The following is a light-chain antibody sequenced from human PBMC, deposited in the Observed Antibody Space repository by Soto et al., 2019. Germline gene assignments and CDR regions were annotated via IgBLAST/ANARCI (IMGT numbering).Light chain of an antibody. CDR1: QSVSSN. CDR3: QHEGT. CDR2: GAS. J-gene: IGKJ2*02. V-gene: IGKV3-15*01. Sequence: EIVMTQSPATLSVSPGERATLSCRASQSVSSNLAWYQQKPGQAPRLLIYGASTRATGIPARFNGSGSGTEFTLTISSLQSEDFAVYYCQHEGTFGQGTKLEIK.